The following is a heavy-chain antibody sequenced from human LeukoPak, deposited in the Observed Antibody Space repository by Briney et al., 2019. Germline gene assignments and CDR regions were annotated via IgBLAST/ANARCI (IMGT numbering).Heavy chain of an antibody. J-gene: IGHJ4*02. CDR1: GFTFSSYA. D-gene: IGHD6-13*01. CDR2: IGKSGAST. V-gene: IGHV3-23*01. CDR3: AKSTFSMQAAGDFDY. Sequence: GGSLRLSCAASGFTFSSYAMSWVRQAPGKGLEWVSGIGKSGASTYYADSVKGRFTISRDNSKNTLFLQMNTLRAEDTAVYYCAKSTFSMQAAGDFDYWGQGTLVTVSS.